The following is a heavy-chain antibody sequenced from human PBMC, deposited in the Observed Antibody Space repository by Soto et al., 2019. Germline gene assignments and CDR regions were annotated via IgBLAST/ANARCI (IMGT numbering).Heavy chain of an antibody. V-gene: IGHV3-21*01. J-gene: IGHJ5*02. Sequence: PGGSLRLSCAASGFTFSTYGLNWVRQAPGTGLEWLSSISDSGHYIYYADSVQGRFTISRDNAKNSLFLQMNSLRGEDTAVYYCARSGLALPYSASHWFDPWGHGTLVTVSS. CDR1: GFTFSTYG. CDR3: ARSGLALPYSASHWFDP. D-gene: IGHD3-22*01. CDR2: ISDSGHYI.